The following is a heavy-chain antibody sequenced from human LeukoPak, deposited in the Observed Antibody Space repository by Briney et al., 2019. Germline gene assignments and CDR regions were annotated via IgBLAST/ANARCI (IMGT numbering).Heavy chain of an antibody. CDR1: GFTFDDYG. CDR2: INWNGGNT. D-gene: IGHD5-12*01. Sequence: PGGTLRLSCAASGFTFDDYGMSWVRQAPGEGLEWVFGINWNGGNTGYADSVKGRFTISRDNAKNSLYLQMNSLRAEDTALYYCARAYSGYENYYYYYYMDVWGKGTTVTVSS. V-gene: IGHV3-20*04. J-gene: IGHJ6*03. CDR3: ARAYSGYENYYYYYYMDV.